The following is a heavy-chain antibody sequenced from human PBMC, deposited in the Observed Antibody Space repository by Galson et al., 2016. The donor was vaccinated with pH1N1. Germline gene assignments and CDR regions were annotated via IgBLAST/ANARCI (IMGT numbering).Heavy chain of an antibody. CDR1: GFTFSSDW. D-gene: IGHD1-26*01. CDR2: IKQDGGET. V-gene: IGHV3-7*01. J-gene: IGHJ6*03. Sequence: SLRLSCAASGFTFSSDWMNWVRQAPGKGLEWVANIKQDGGETYYVDSVKGRFTISRDNAKNSLYLQMNSLRVEDTAVYYCARVTVHSGAYWGNYYYMDVWGKGTSVTVSS. CDR3: ARVTVHSGAYWGNYYYMDV.